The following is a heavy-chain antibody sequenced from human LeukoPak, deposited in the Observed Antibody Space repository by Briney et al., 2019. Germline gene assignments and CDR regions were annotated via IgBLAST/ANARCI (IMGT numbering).Heavy chain of an antibody. CDR3: ARESYYDSSGYSHDAFDI. Sequence: PSETLSLTCTVSGGCISSSSYYWAWIRQPPGKGLEWIGSIYYSGNTYYKSSLKSRVTIAVDTSKNQFSLKLNSVTAADTAVYYCARESYYDSSGYSHDAFDIWGQGTMVTVSS. CDR1: GGCISSSSYY. J-gene: IGHJ3*02. D-gene: IGHD3-22*01. CDR2: IYYSGNT. V-gene: IGHV4-39*07.